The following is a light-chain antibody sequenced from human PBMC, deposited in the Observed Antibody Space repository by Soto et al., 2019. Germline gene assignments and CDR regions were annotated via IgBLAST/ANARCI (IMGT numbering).Light chain of an antibody. Sequence: EIVMTQSPATLSVSPGERATLSCRASQSVSSNLAWYQQNPGQAPRLLIYGASTRATGIPGRFSGSGSGTEFTLTITSLQSEDFAVYYCQQDNNWPRTFGQGTKVEIK. CDR1: QSVSSN. J-gene: IGKJ1*01. CDR2: GAS. CDR3: QQDNNWPRT. V-gene: IGKV3-15*01.